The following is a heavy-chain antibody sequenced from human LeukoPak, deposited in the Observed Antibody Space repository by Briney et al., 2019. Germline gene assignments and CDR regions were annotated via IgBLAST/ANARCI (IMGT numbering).Heavy chain of an antibody. CDR2: IYYIGST. V-gene: IGHV4-59*01. D-gene: IGHD6-13*01. CDR3: ARTAAAGRAFYYYYYMDV. CDR1: GGSISSYY. J-gene: IGHJ6*03. Sequence: SETLSLTCIVSGGSISSYYWSWIRQPPGKGLEWIGYIYYIGSTTYNPSLKRRVTISVDTTKNQFSLKLSSVTAADTAVYYCARTAAAGRAFYYYYYMDVWGKGTTVTISS.